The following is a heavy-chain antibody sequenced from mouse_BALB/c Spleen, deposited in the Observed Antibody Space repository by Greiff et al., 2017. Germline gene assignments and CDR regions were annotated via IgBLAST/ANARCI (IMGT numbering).Heavy chain of an antibody. J-gene: IGHJ4*01. CDR3: ARKDRYGYYAMDY. D-gene: IGHD2-14*01. CDR2: IWSGGST. V-gene: IGHV2-2*02. Sequence: VQLVESGPGLVQPSQSLSITCTVSGFSLTSYGVHWVRQSPGKGLEWLGVIWSGGSTDYNAAFISRLSISKDNSKSQVFFKMNSLQANDTAIYYCARKDRYGYYAMDYWGQGTSVTVSS. CDR1: GFSLTSYG.